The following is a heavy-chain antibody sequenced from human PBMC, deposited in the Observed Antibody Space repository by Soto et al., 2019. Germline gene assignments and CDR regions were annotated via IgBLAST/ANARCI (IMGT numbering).Heavy chain of an antibody. J-gene: IGHJ4*02. CDR2: ISYDGSNK. Sequence: QVQLVESGGGVVQPGRSLRLSCAASGFPFNTYGMHWVREGPDKGLEWVAVISYDGSNKFYADSVKGRFTISRDNSKNTLYLQMNSLRPEDTALYYCVGGQYYFDYRGQGTLVIVSS. D-gene: IGHD3-10*01. CDR1: GFPFNTYG. V-gene: IGHV3-30*03. CDR3: VGGQYYFDY.